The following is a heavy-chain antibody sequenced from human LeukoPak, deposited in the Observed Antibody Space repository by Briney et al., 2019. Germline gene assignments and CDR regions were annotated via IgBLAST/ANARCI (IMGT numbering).Heavy chain of an antibody. CDR1: GFTFSSYA. J-gene: IGHJ4*02. V-gene: IGHV3-23*01. Sequence: GGSLRLSCAASGFTFSSYAMNWVRQAPGKGLEWVSGIGGSGNRTYYADSVKGRFTISRDNSKNTLYLQMNSLRAEDTAIYYCAKAALYRSGSYYAYYFDFWGQGTLVTVSS. D-gene: IGHD3-10*01. CDR3: AKAALYRSGSYYAYYFDF. CDR2: IGGSGNRT.